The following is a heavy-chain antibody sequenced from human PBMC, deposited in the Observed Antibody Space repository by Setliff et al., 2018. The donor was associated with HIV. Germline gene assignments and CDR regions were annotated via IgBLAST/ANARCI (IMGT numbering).Heavy chain of an antibody. Sequence: LSLTCTVSGGSISSRSNYWGWIRQPPGKGLEWIGTIYYTGTTYYNPSLQSRVTLSVDTSKNQFSLKLSSVTVADTTFYYCAKPYYDISGYYFYYFDYWGQGTLVTVSS. V-gene: IGHV4-39*01. CDR3: AKPYYDISGYYFYYFDY. CDR2: IYYTGTT. CDR1: GGSISSRSNY. D-gene: IGHD3-22*01. J-gene: IGHJ4*02.